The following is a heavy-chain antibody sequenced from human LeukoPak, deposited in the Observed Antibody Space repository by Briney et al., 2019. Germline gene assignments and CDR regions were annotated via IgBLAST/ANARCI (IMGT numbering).Heavy chain of an antibody. V-gene: IGHV3-74*01. CDR3: GRDAVVGSGSVDY. Sequence: GGSLRLSCAASGFTFTNHWMHWVRHAPGKGLVWVSRIRPDGRETNHADSVKGRFTISRDNAKNTLYLQMNSLGAEDTAVYYCGRDAVVGSGSVDYWGQGVLVTVPS. D-gene: IGHD3-10*01. J-gene: IGHJ4*02. CDR2: IRPDGRET. CDR1: GFTFTNHW.